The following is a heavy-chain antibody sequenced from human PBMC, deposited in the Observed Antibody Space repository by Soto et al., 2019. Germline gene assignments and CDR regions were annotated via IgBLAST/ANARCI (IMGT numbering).Heavy chain of an antibody. J-gene: IGHJ6*02. V-gene: IGHV3-23*01. D-gene: IGHD6-19*01. CDR3: ARGQQWLVPLYYGMDV. CDR1: GFTFCNFA. CDR2: ISGSGTST. Sequence: GGSLRLSCAASGFTFCNFAMSWVRQAPGKGLEWVSAISGSGTSTYDADSVKGRFSISRDNSKNTLYLQMNSLRAEDTAVYYCARGQQWLVPLYYGMDVWGQGTTVTVSS.